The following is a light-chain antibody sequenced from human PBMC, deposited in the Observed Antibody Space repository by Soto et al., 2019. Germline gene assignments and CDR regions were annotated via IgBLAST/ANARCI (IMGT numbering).Light chain of an antibody. CDR1: QGISTY. V-gene: IGKV1-9*01. Sequence: DIQLPQSPSFLSASVGDRVTITCRASQGISTYLSWYQQKPGKVPKLLIYTASTLQSGVPSRFSGSGSGTEFTLTISSLQPEDFATYYCQLLNSYPLTFGGGTKVEIK. CDR2: TAS. CDR3: QLLNSYPLT. J-gene: IGKJ4*01.